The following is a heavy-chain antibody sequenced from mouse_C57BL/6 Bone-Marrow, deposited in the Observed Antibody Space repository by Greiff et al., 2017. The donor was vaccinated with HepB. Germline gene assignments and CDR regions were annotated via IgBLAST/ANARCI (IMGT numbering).Heavy chain of an antibody. CDR3: ARSVIYYEYDGAWFAY. V-gene: IGHV1-81*01. Sequence: QVQLQQSGAELARPGASVKLSCKASGYTFTSYGISWVKQRTGQGLEWIGEIYPRSGNTYYNEKFKGKATLTADKSSSTAYMELRSLTSEDSAVYFCARSVIYYEYDGAWFAYWGQGTLVTVSA. J-gene: IGHJ3*01. CDR1: GYTFTSYG. D-gene: IGHD2-4*01. CDR2: IYPRSGNT.